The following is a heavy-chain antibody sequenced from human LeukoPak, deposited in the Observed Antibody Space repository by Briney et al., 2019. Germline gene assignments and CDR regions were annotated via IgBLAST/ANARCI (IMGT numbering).Heavy chain of an antibody. Sequence: HSGGSLRLSCAASGFTFSSSAMGWVRRAPQKGLEWVPAIPASGPKTYHTGSVRGRFTISRDNTKNTVYLQMQSLRAENTAVYYCVKEASKTFGIYTADYWGQGTLVTVSS. V-gene: IGHV3-23*01. CDR2: IPASGPKT. CDR3: VKEASKTFGIYTADY. CDR1: GFTFSSSA. D-gene: IGHD3-16*01. J-gene: IGHJ4*02.